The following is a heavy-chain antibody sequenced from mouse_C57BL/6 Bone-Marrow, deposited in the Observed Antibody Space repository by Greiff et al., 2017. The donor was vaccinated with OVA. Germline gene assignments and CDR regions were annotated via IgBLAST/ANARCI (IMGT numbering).Heavy chain of an antibody. CDR3: ARERSSPDGFAY. D-gene: IGHD1-1*01. Sequence: VQLHQPGPGLVRPGSSVKRSCKASGSTFTSSWIHWVRRSPIQGLEWIGKIIPSDSETNYNKKFKDKATLTVDKSSSTAYMQLSSLTSEDSAVYYCARERSSPDGFAYWGQGTLVTVSA. J-gene: IGHJ3*01. CDR1: GSTFTSSW. CDR2: IIPSDSET. V-gene: IGHV1-52*01.